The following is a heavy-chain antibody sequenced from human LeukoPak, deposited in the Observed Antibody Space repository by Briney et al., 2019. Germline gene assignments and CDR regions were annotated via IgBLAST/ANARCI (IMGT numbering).Heavy chain of an antibody. J-gene: IGHJ5*02. D-gene: IGHD2-15*01. Sequence: EPSETLSLTCTVSGGSISTSNYYWGWIRQPPGKGLEWIGNIFYSGSTYYSPSLKSRVTISLDTSRNQFSLKLSSVTAADTAVYYCARVKADIVVVVAATPSWFDPWGQGTLVAVSS. V-gene: IGHV4-39*07. CDR2: IFYSGST. CDR1: GGSISTSNYY. CDR3: ARVKADIVVVVAATPSWFDP.